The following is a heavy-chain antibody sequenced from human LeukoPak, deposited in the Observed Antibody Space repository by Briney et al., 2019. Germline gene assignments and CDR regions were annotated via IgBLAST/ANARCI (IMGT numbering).Heavy chain of an antibody. CDR1: GGTFSSYA. Sequence: ASVKVSCKASGGTFSSYAISWVRQAPGQGLEWMGGIIPIFGTANYAQKFQGRVTIATDESTSTAYMELSSLRSEDTAVYYWARGVVVAATVSWFDPWGQGSLVTVSS. CDR3: ARGVVVAATVSWFDP. CDR2: IIPIFGTA. J-gene: IGHJ5*02. D-gene: IGHD2-15*01. V-gene: IGHV1-69*05.